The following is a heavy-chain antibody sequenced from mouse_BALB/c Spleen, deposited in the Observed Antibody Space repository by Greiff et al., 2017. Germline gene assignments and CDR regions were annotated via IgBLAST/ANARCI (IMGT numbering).Heavy chain of an antibody. Sequence: EVQLQQSGPELVKPGASVKISCKASGYSFTGYYMHWVKQSHVKSLEWIGRINPYNGATSYNQNFKDKASLTVDKSSSTAYMELHSLTSEDSAVYYCARGDRYDVGYWGQGTTLTVSS. CDR2: INPYNGAT. CDR3: ARGDRYDVGY. V-gene: IGHV1-31*01. J-gene: IGHJ2*01. CDR1: GYSFTGYY. D-gene: IGHD2-14*01.